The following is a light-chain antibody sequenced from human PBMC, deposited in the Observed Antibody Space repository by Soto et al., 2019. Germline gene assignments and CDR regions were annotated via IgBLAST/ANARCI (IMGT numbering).Light chain of an antibody. CDR1: RGIRDA. CDR2: SAS. CDR3: LQHSDYPFT. Sequence: DIQMTQSPSSLSASVGDRVTITCRASRGIRDALGWYQQKAGKVPKRLIYSASSLQRGVLSRFSGSGSETEFTLTISSLQPEDFATYYCLQHSDYPFTFGQGTRLE. V-gene: IGKV1-17*01. J-gene: IGKJ2*01.